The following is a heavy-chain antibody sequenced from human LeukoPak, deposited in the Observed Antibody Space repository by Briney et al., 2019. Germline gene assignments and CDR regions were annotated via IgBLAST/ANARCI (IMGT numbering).Heavy chain of an antibody. Sequence: PGGSLRLSCAASGFTFSSYAMSWVRQAPGKGLEWVSAISGSGGSTYYADSVKGRFTISRDNSKNTLYLQMNSLRAEDTAVYYCAKGVDNVRGYSGYDSGDNWFDPWGQGTLVTVSS. CDR3: AKGVDNVRGYSGYDSGDNWFDP. J-gene: IGHJ5*02. V-gene: IGHV3-23*01. CDR1: GFTFSSYA. CDR2: ISGSGGST. D-gene: IGHD5-12*01.